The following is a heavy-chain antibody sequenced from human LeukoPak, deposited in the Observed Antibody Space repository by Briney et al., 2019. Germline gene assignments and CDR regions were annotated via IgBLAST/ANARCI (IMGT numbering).Heavy chain of an antibody. CDR2: ISANNGDT. CDR3: ARESHETREDY. V-gene: IGHV1-18*01. CDR1: GYTFTSYG. J-gene: IGHJ4*02. Sequence: ASVTVSFTGSGYTFTSYGISWVRQAPGQGLEWMGWISANNGDTDYPPKLQDRVTLTTHTYTSTAYMELRSLRSDDTAMYYCARESHETREDYSGQGTLVTVSS. D-gene: IGHD1-1*01.